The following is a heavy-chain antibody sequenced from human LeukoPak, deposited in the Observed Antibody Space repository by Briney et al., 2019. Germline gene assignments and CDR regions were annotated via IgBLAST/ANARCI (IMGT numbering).Heavy chain of an antibody. CDR2: VYYSGVT. CDR3: ARLSLHCSGGSCYRGAFDS. D-gene: IGHD2-15*01. J-gene: IGHJ4*02. V-gene: IGHV4-59*08. CDR1: GGSTGSDY. Sequence: PSETLSLTCTVSGGSTGSDYWSGIRQPPGKGLEWIAYVYYSGVTSYNPSLKSRVAISIDTSKNQFSLNLSSVTAADTAVYYCARLSLHCSGGSCYRGAFDSWGQGTLVTVSS.